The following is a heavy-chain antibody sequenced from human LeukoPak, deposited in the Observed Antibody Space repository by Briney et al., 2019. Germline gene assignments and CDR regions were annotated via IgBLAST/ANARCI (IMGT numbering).Heavy chain of an antibody. CDR1: GFTFSSNW. Sequence: GGSLRLSCAASGFTFSSNWMSWVRQAPGKGLEWVANIKQDGSEIHYVDSVKGRFTISRDNAKNSLYLQMNSLRVEDTAVYYCARAMAAAWIYWGQGILVTVSS. V-gene: IGHV3-7*04. CDR2: IKQDGSEI. J-gene: IGHJ4*02. CDR3: ARAMAAAWIY. D-gene: IGHD6-13*01.